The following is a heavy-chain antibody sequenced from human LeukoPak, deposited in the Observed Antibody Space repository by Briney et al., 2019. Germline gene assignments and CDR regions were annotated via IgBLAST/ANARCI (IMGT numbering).Heavy chain of an antibody. CDR1: GGSISSYY. V-gene: IGHV4-59*08. Sequence: SETLSLTCTVSGGSISSYYWSWIRQPPGKGLEWIGYIYYSGSTNYNPSLKSRVTISVDTSKNQFSLKLSSVTAADTAVYYCAVQTGGMTGYPYYFDYWGQGTLVTVSS. D-gene: IGHD3-9*01. CDR2: IYYSGST. CDR3: AVQTGGMTGYPYYFDY. J-gene: IGHJ4*02.